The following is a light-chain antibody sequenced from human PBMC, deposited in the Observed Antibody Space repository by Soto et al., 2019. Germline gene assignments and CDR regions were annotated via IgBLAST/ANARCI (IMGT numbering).Light chain of an antibody. J-gene: IGKJ1*01. CDR2: GAS. CDR3: QQENNWIGT. V-gene: IGKV3-15*01. Sequence: EIVMTQSPATLSVSPGERATLSCRASQSVSSNLAWYQQKPGQAPRLLIYGASTRATGIPARFSGSGSGTESTLTISSLQSEDFAVYYCQQENNWIGTFGQGTKVEIK. CDR1: QSVSSN.